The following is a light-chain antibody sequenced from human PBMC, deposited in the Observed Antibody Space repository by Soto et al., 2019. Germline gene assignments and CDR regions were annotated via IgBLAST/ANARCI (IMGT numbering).Light chain of an antibody. CDR2: KVS. CDR3: QHYKFFPWT. V-gene: IGKV1-5*03. J-gene: IGKJ1*01. CDR1: QSIDTW. Sequence: DIQMTQSPSTLSASVGDRATITCRASQSIDTWLAWYQQKPGEVPKVLIYKVSNLQRGVPSRFSGSGSGTEFTLTISGLQPDDFATYYCQHYKFFPWTFGQGTK.